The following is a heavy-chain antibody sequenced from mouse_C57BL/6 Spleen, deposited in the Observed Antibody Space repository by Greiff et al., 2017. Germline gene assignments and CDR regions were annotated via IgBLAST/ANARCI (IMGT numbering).Heavy chain of an antibody. J-gene: IGHJ3*01. CDR2: IWGDGST. V-gene: IGHV2-3*01. Sequence: QVQLKESGPGLVAPSQSLSITCTVSGFSLTSYGVSWVRQPPGKGLEWLGVIWGDGSTNYHSALISRLSISKDNSKSQVFLKLNSLQTDDPATYYCAKAGTMAWFAYWGQGTLVTVSA. CDR1: GFSLTSYG. D-gene: IGHD4-1*01. CDR3: AKAGTMAWFAY.